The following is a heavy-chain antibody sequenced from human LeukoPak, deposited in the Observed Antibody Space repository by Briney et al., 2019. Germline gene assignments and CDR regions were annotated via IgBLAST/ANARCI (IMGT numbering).Heavy chain of an antibody. D-gene: IGHD3-22*01. J-gene: IGHJ3*02. CDR3: AREPMITDAFDI. CDR1: GLSFSTFA. V-gene: IGHV3-23*01. CDR2: IRGNGET. Sequence: PGGSLRLSCAASGLSFSTFAMSWVRQGPARGLEWVSSIRGNGETFYADSVKGRFTLSSDNSKNTLYLQMNSLRAEDTAVYYCAREPMITDAFDIWGQGTMVTVSS.